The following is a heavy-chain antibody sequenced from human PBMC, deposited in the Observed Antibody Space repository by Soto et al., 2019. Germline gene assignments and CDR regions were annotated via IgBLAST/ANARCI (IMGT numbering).Heavy chain of an antibody. V-gene: IGHV4-4*02. D-gene: IGHD1-7*01. Sequence: SETLSLTCTVSGGSMTTHNWWSWVRQAPGKGLEWIGEIYHRGVTNYNPSLKSRVTISVDTSKNQFSLNVISVTAADTAVYYCARDDGGNYWLFDSWGQGTLVTVSS. CDR1: GGSMTTHNW. J-gene: IGHJ4*02. CDR3: ARDDGGNYWLFDS. CDR2: IYHRGVT.